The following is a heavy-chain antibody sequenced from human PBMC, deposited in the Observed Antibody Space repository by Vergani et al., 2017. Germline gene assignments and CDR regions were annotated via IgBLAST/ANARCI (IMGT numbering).Heavy chain of an antibody. J-gene: IGHJ1*01. CDR1: GYTFTSYY. CDR3: ARGAMCSGGSCYSGIGYFQH. CDR2: INPSGGST. Sequence: QVQLVQSGAEVKKPGASVKVSCKASGYTFTSYYMHWVRQAPGQGLEWMGIINPSGGSTSYAQKFQGRVTMTRDTSTSTVYMDPSSLRSEDTAVYYCARGAMCSGGSCYSGIGYFQHWGQGTLVTVSS. D-gene: IGHD2-15*01. V-gene: IGHV1-46*01.